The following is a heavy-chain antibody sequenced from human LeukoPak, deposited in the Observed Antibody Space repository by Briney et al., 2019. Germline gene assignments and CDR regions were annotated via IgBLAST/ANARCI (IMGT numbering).Heavy chain of an antibody. V-gene: IGHV3-43*01. Sequence: GGSLRLSCAASGFTFDDYTMHWVRQAPGKGLEWVSLISWDGGSTYYADSVKGRFTISRDNSKNSLYLQMNSLRTEDTALYYCAKDVGSSSGGAENWGQGTLVTVSS. D-gene: IGHD6-6*01. J-gene: IGHJ4*02. CDR2: ISWDGGST. CDR3: AKDVGSSSGGAEN. CDR1: GFTFDDYT.